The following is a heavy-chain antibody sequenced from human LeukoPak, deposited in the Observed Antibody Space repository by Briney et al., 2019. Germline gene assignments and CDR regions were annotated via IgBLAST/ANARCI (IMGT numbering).Heavy chain of an antibody. J-gene: IGHJ3*02. CDR2: IIPIFGTA. V-gene: IGHV1-69*13. CDR1: GGTFSSYA. CDR3: ARGLGDGYNDDAFDI. Sequence: GASVKVSCKASGGTFSSYAISWVRQAPGQGLEWMGGIIPIFGTANYAQKFQGRVTITADESTSTAYMELSSLRSEDTAVYYCARGLGDGYNDDAFDIWGQGTMVTVSS. D-gene: IGHD5-24*01.